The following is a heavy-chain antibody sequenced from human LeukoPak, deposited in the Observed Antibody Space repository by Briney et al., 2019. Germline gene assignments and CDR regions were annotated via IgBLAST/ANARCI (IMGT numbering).Heavy chain of an antibody. J-gene: IGHJ4*02. CDR2: VYYSGST. Sequence: SETLSLTCTVSGGSISSYYWSWIRQPPGKGLEWIGYVYYSGSTNYDPSLKSQVTISVDTSKNQFSLKLSSVTTADTAVYYCARGSIVGATPYFDYWGQGTLVTVSS. CDR3: ARGSIVGATPYFDY. D-gene: IGHD1-26*01. V-gene: IGHV4-59*01. CDR1: GGSISSYY.